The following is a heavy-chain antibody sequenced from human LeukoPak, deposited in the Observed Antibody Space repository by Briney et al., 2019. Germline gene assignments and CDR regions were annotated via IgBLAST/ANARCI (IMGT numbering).Heavy chain of an antibody. CDR1: GDSVSSNSAA. J-gene: IGHJ4*02. V-gene: IGHV6-1*01. D-gene: IGHD1-1*01. CDR2: TYYRSKWST. CDR3: ARSTGPIDY. Sequence: PSQTLSLTCAISGDSVSSNSAAWNWIRHSPSRGLEWLGRTYYRSKWSTYYAVSVKSRISINRDTSKNQISLQLNSVTPEDTAVYYCARSTGPIDYWGQGTLVTVSS.